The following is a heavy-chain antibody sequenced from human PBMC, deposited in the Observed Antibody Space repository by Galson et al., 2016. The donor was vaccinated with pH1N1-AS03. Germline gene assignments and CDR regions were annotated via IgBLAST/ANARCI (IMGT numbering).Heavy chain of an antibody. CDR3: ARDDSSSWDRYYYYGMDV. Sequence: SLRLSCAASGVTIRSNYMNWVRQAPGKGLEWVSVIYSGGSTYYADSVKGRFTISRHNSKNTLFLQMNSLRVEDTAVYYCARDDSSSWDRYYYYGMDVWGQGTTVTVSS. CDR2: IYSGGST. D-gene: IGHD6-13*01. V-gene: IGHV3-53*01. CDR1: GVTIRSNY. J-gene: IGHJ6*02.